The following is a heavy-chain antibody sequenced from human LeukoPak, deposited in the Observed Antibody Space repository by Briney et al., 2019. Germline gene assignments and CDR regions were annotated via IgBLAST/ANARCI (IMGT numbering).Heavy chain of an antibody. CDR2: IYTSGST. V-gene: IGHV4-4*07. CDR1: GGSISSYY. CDR3: ARLGVPAAKIGYYYYYMDV. J-gene: IGHJ6*03. Sequence: SETLSLTCTVSGGSISSYYWSWIRQPAGKGLEWIGRIYTSGSTNYNPSLKNRVTISVDTSKNQFSLKLSSVTAADTAVYYCARLGVPAAKIGYYYYYMDVWGKGTTVTVSS. D-gene: IGHD2-2*01.